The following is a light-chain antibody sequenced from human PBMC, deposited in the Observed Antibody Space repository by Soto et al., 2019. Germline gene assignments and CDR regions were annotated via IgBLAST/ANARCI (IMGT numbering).Light chain of an antibody. CDR1: SSNIGAGYD. CDR2: GNI. Sequence: QSVLTQPPSVSGAPGQRVTISCTGGSSNIGAGYDVHWYQQLPGTAPKLLIDGNIDRPSGVPDRFSGSKSGTSASLAITGLQAEDEVDYYCQSYDTSLSGVVFGTGTKLTVL. V-gene: IGLV1-40*01. CDR3: QSYDTSLSGVV. J-gene: IGLJ1*01.